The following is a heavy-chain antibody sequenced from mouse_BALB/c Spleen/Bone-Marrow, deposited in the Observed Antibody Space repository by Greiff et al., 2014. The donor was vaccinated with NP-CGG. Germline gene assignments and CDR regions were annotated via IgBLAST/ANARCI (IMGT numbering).Heavy chain of an antibody. CDR2: IDPENGNT. CDR1: GFNIKDYY. Sequence: EVQLQQSGAEFVRPGALVKLSCNASGFNIKDYYMHWVKQRPEQGLEWIGWIDPENGNTIYDPKFPGKASITADTSSNTAYLQLSSLTSEDTAVCYCTRWVYYGSSYFDYWGQGTTLTVSS. J-gene: IGHJ2*01. V-gene: IGHV14-1*02. CDR3: TRWVYYGSSYFDY. D-gene: IGHD1-1*01.